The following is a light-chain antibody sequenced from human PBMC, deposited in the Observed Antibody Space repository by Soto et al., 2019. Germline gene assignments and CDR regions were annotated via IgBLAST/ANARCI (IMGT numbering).Light chain of an antibody. V-gene: IGLV1-44*01. Sequence: QPVLTQPPSASGTPGQRVIISCSGSSSNIGRDTVNWYRQFPGTAPKLLIYSNNQRPSGVPDRFSGSKSGTSASLAISGLQSEDEADYYCAVWDDSLNGLWVFGGGTQLTVL. CDR2: SNN. CDR1: SSNIGRDT. CDR3: AVWDDSLNGLWV. J-gene: IGLJ3*02.